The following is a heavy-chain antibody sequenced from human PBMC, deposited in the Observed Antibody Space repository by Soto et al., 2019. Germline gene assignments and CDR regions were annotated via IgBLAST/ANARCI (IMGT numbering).Heavy chain of an antibody. CDR3: ARDRVAGGVVVPAALYYYYYYGMDV. Sequence: QVQLVESGGGVVQPGRSLRLSCAASGFTFSSYAMHWVRQAPGKGLEWVAVISYDGSNKYYADSVKGRFTISRDNSKNTLYLQMNSLRAEDTAVYYCARDRVAGGVVVPAALYYYYYYGMDVWGQGTTVTVS. J-gene: IGHJ6*02. D-gene: IGHD2-2*01. V-gene: IGHV3-30-3*01. CDR2: ISYDGSNK. CDR1: GFTFSSYA.